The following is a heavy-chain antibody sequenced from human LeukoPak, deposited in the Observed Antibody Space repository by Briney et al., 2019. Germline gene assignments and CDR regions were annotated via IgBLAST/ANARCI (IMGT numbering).Heavy chain of an antibody. J-gene: IGHJ4*02. V-gene: IGHV3-21*01. Sequence: GGSLRLSCAASGFTFSSYSMNWVRQAPGKGLEWVSSISSSSSYIYYADSVKGRFTISRDNAKNSLYLQMNSLRAEDTAVYYCARDLGYCSSTSCYTLDYWGLGTLVTVSS. CDR3: ARDLGYCSSTSCYTLDY. CDR2: ISSSSSYI. CDR1: GFTFSSYS. D-gene: IGHD2-2*02.